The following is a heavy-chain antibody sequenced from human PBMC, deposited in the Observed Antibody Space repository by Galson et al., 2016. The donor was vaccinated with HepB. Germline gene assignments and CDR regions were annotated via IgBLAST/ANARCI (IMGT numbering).Heavy chain of an antibody. Sequence: TLSLTCTVSGGSISSYYWSWIRQPPGKGLEWIGYIYYSGSTNYNPSLKSRVTISVDTSKNQFSLKLSSVTAADTAVYYCARRRNYYDSSGYYYDWFDPWGQGTLVTDSS. CDR2: IYYSGST. CDR1: GGSISSYY. D-gene: IGHD3-22*01. CDR3: ARRRNYYDSSGYYYDWFDP. J-gene: IGHJ5*02. V-gene: IGHV4-59*08.